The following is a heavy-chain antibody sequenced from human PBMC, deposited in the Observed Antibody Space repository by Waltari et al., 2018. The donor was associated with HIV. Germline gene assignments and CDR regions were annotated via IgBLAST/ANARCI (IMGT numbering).Heavy chain of an antibody. CDR3: ARDPGYYYGSGSD. Sequence: EVQLVESGGGLVQPGGSLRLSCAASGVTFGSYWMHWVRQAPGKGLVWVSRINSDVSSTSYADSVKGRFTISRDNAKNTLYLQMNSLRAEDTAVYYCARDPGYYYGSGSDWGQGTLVTVSS. V-gene: IGHV3-74*01. CDR2: INSDVSST. D-gene: IGHD3-10*01. J-gene: IGHJ4*02. CDR1: GVTFGSYW.